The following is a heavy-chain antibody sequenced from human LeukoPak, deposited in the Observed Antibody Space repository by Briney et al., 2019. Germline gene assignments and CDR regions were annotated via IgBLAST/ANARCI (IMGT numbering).Heavy chain of an antibody. CDR2: ISWNSGSI. V-gene: IGHV3-9*01. CDR1: GFTFDDYA. CDR3: AKDVYGDCVHSGLDY. D-gene: IGHD4-17*01. J-gene: IGHJ4*02. Sequence: GGSLRLSCAASGFTFDDYAMHWVRQAPGKGLEGVSGISWNSGSIGYADSVKGRFTISRDNAKNSLNLQMNRLRAEDPALYYCAKDVYGDCVHSGLDYRGQGTLVTVSS.